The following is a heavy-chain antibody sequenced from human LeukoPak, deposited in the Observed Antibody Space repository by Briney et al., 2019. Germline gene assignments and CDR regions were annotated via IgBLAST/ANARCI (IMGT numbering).Heavy chain of an antibody. J-gene: IGHJ4*02. D-gene: IGHD3-22*01. V-gene: IGHV5-51*01. Sequence: GESLKISCKGSGYSFTSYWNGWVRQMPGKGPEWMGIIYPGDSDTRYSPSFQGQVTISADKSISTAYLQWSSLKASDTAMYYCARSDYYDSSSYFDYWGQGTLVTVSS. CDR2: IYPGDSDT. CDR1: GYSFTSYW. CDR3: ARSDYYDSSSYFDY.